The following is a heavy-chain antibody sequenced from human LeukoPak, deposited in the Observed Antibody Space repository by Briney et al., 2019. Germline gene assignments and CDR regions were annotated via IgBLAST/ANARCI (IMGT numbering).Heavy chain of an antibody. CDR2: ISASGGTT. D-gene: IGHD2-2*01. CDR1: GFTFNNYA. V-gene: IGHV3-23*01. Sequence: QSGGSLRPSCAASGFTFNNYAMSWVRQAPGKGLEWVSAISASGGTTYYADSVKGRFTISRDNSENTLFLQMNSLRAEDTAVYYCAKEPREYCSSTSCPNWFDSWGQGTLVTVSS. J-gene: IGHJ5*01. CDR3: AKEPREYCSSTSCPNWFDS.